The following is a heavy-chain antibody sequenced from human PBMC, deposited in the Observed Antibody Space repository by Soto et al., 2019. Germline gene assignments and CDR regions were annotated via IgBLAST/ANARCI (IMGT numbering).Heavy chain of an antibody. CDR2: TNPSGGVP. Sequence: ASVKVSCKASGYTFTNYYINWVRQAPGHGLEWMGITNPSGGVPTSAQKFQGRVTMTSDTSTSTVYMELSSLRSEDTAVYYCAREGNGYDIWGRGTMVTVSS. D-gene: IGHD2-8*01. CDR1: GYTFTNYY. V-gene: IGHV1-46*01. J-gene: IGHJ3*02. CDR3: AREGNGYDI.